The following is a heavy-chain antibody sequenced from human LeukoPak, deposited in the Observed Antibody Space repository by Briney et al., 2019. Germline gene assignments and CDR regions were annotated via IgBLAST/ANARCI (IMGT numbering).Heavy chain of an antibody. CDR1: GGSISSYY. V-gene: IGHV4-59*12. Sequence: PETLSLTCTVSGGSISSYYWSWIRQPPGKGLEWIGYIYYSGSTNYNPSLKSRVTISVDTSKNQFSLKLSSVTAADTAVYYCARLSTVTTSFDYWGQGALVTVSS. CDR3: ARLSTVTTSFDY. D-gene: IGHD4-17*01. J-gene: IGHJ4*02. CDR2: IYYSGST.